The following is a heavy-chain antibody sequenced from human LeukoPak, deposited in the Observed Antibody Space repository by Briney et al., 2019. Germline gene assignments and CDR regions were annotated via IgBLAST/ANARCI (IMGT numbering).Heavy chain of an antibody. CDR2: IVASGVST. CDR3: AKAEGYDILTGLDY. J-gene: IGHJ4*02. Sequence: GGSLRLSCATSGFTFSSYAMSWVRQAPGKGLEWFSGIVASGVSTYYADSVKGRFTISRDNSKNTQYLQMNSLRTEDTAVYYCAKAEGYDILTGLDYWGQGTLVTVS. V-gene: IGHV3-23*01. D-gene: IGHD3-9*01. CDR1: GFTFSSYA.